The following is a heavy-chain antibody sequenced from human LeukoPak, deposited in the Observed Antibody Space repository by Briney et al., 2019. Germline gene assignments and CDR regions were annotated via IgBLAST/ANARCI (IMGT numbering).Heavy chain of an antibody. CDR1: GGTFSSYA. D-gene: IGHD2-15*01. J-gene: IGHJ6*03. CDR2: IIPIFGTA. V-gene: IGHV1-69*05. CDR3: ARGGSRRSGGSCYSGSYYYYMDV. Sequence: SVKVSCKASGGTFSSYAISWVRQAPGQGLEWMGGIIPIFGTANYAQKFQGRVTITTDESTSTAYMELSSLRSEDTAVYYCARGGSRRSGGSCYSGSYYYYMDVWGKGTTVTVSS.